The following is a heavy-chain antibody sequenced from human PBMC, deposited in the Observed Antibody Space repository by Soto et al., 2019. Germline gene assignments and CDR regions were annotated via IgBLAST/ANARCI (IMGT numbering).Heavy chain of an antibody. CDR3: ARHTYCGGDCYMDV. V-gene: IGHV5-51*01. J-gene: IGHJ6*02. Sequence: GECLKISCQGSGYSFTTNWIAWVRRMPGKGLEWMGIIYPTDSNTSYSPSFQGHVTISADKSISTAYLQWGSLKASDTAMYYCARHTYCGGDCYMDVWGQGTTVTVSS. D-gene: IGHD2-21*02. CDR2: IYPTDSNT. CDR1: GYSFTTNW.